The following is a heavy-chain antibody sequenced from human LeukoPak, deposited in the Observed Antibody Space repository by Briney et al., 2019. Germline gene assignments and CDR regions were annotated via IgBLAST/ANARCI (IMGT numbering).Heavy chain of an antibody. CDR3: ARDMSVDVYNYEYYFDY. CDR1: GFTFSSYG. V-gene: IGHV3-33*08. CDR2: IWYDGSNK. Sequence: PGRSLRLSCAASGFTFSSYGMHWVRQAPGKGLEWVAVIWYDGSNKYYADSVKGRFTISRDNSKNTLYLQMNSLRAEDTAVYYCARDMSVDVYNYEYYFDYWGQGTLVTVSS. J-gene: IGHJ4*02. D-gene: IGHD5-24*01.